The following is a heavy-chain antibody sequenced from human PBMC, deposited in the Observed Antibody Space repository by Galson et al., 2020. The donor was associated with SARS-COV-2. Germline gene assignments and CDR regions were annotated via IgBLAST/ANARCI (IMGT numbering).Heavy chain of an antibody. V-gene: IGHV2-70*11. CDR3: AQHYTSVSGASDH. CDR1: GFSLSTSGMC. D-gene: IGHD3-3*01. CDR2: INWDDDT. Sequence: SGPTLAQPTQTLTLACTFSGFSLSTSGMCVNWIRHPPGKDLEWLARINWDDDTYYSTSLKTRLTISKDTSKHQVVLIMTNMDPMDTATYYCAQHYTSVSGASDHWGQGTLVTVSS. J-gene: IGHJ4*02.